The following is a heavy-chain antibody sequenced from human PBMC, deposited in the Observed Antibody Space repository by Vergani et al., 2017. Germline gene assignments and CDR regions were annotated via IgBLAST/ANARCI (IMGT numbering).Heavy chain of an antibody. Sequence: EAQLLESGGGLVQPGGSLRLSCAASGFTFRKYGMSWVRQAPGKGLEWVSGVGDSGEHTYYADSVKGRFTISRDNSKNTLYLQMNSLRAEDTAVYYCAKELRGIGTPLFDSWGQGTLVSVSS. V-gene: IGHV3-23*01. CDR3: AKELRGIGTPLFDS. J-gene: IGHJ4*02. D-gene: IGHD5-24*01. CDR2: VGDSGEHT. CDR1: GFTFRKYG.